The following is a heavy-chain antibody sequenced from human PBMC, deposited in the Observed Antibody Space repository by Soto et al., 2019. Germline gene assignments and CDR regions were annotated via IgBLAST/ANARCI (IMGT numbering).Heavy chain of an antibody. D-gene: IGHD6-19*01. CDR3: ARELRHSSGWGYHYYFGMGV. J-gene: IGHJ6*02. CDR2: IYGGGSGST. V-gene: IGHV4-4*07. CDR1: GDLIRSYY. Sequence: QVQLQESGPGLVKPSETLSLTCIVSGDLIRSYYWSWIRQPAGKGLEWIGRIYGGGSGSTNDNPSLGGRLTLSVDTSKNHLSLKLRSVTAADTAVYYCARELRHSSGWGYHYYFGMGVWGQGTAVTVSS.